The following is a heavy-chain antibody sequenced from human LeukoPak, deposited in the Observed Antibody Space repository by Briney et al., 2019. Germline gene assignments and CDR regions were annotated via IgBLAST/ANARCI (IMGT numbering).Heavy chain of an antibody. CDR1: GFTFSSCG. Sequence: GGSLRLSCAASGFTFSSCGMHWVRQAPGKGLEWVAVIWYDGSNKYYADSVKGRFTISRDNSKNTLYLQMNSLRAEDTAVYYCARDPSTIAVAGLDYWGQGTLVTVSS. D-gene: IGHD6-19*01. CDR2: IWYDGSNK. CDR3: ARDPSTIAVAGLDY. J-gene: IGHJ4*02. V-gene: IGHV3-33*01.